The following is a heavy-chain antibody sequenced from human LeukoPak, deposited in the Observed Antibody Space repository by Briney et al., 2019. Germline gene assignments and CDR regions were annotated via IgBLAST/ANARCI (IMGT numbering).Heavy chain of an antibody. CDR2: TSSDLNVK. D-gene: IGHD3-10*01. CDR3: AREGYDGSGSPPSLYFDY. J-gene: IGHJ4*02. Sequence: SGGSLRLSCAASGFTFRNYVIHWVRQAPGKGLEWVAVTSSDLNVKLYADSVKGRFTISRDNSRSTLYLQMNSLRPEDTAIYYCAREGYDGSGSPPSLYFDYWGQGTLVTVSS. CDR1: GFTFRNYV. V-gene: IGHV3-30-3*01.